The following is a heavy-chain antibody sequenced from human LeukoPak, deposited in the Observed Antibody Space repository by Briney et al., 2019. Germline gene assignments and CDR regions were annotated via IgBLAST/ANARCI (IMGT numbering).Heavy chain of an antibody. CDR1: GGSSSSYY. CDR2: IYYSGST. J-gene: IGHJ4*02. Sequence: TTSETLSLTCTVSGGSSSSYYWSWIRQPPGKGLEWIGYIYYSGSTNYNPSLKSRVTISVDTSKNQFSLKLSSVTAADTAVYYCARLYYDSSGYYSYYFDYWGQGTLVTVSS. D-gene: IGHD3-22*01. CDR3: ARLYYDSSGYYSYYFDY. V-gene: IGHV4-59*01.